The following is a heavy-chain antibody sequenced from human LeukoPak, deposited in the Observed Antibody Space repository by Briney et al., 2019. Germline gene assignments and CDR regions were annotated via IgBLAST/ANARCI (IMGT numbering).Heavy chain of an antibody. Sequence: SETLSLTCAVYGGSFSGYYWSWIRQPPGKGLEWIGYIYYSGSTNYNPSLKSRVTISVDTSKNQFSLKLSSVTAADTAVYYCARVSSGWYQAFDIWGQGTMVTVSS. D-gene: IGHD6-19*01. CDR2: IYYSGST. V-gene: IGHV4-59*01. CDR3: ARVSSGWYQAFDI. J-gene: IGHJ3*02. CDR1: GGSFSGYY.